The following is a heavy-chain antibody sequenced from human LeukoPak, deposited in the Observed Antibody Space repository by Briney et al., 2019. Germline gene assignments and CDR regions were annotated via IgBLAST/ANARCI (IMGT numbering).Heavy chain of an antibody. V-gene: IGHV3-66*02. CDR3: ARDNYDSWEY. CDR2: IYSGGST. CDR1: GFWFGSDW. Sequence: AGESLRLSCAASGFWFGSDWMSWVRQAPGKGLEWVSVIYSGGSTYYADSVKGRFTISRDNSKNTLYLQMNSLRAEDTAVYYCARDNYDSWEYWGQGTLVTVSS. D-gene: IGHD1-26*01. J-gene: IGHJ4*02.